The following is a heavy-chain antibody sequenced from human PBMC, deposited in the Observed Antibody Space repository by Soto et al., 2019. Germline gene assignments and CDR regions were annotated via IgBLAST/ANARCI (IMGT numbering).Heavy chain of an antibody. D-gene: IGHD6-6*01. Sequence: QVQLVQSGGEVRKPGASVEVSCKTSGYMFTTYGISWVRQVPGHGLEWMAWISVYNGNKKYAEKFQGRVSMTADTSTSTVSMELRSLTSDDTATYYCARTGGGMAARPLEYWGQGTLVTVSS. CDR1: GYMFTTYG. CDR2: ISVYNGNK. V-gene: IGHV1-18*04. J-gene: IGHJ4*02. CDR3: ARTGGGMAARPLEY.